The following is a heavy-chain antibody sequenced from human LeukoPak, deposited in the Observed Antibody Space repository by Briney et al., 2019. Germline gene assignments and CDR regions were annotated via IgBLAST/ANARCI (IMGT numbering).Heavy chain of an antibody. J-gene: IGHJ4*02. CDR1: GFIVSSTY. V-gene: IGHV3-53*01. CDR2: LHTDDTT. CDR3: ARGTQVRAAAFRN. D-gene: IGHD2-15*01. Sequence: GGSLRLSCAASGFIVSSTYMSWVRQAPGKGLEWVSFLHTDDTTYYADSVKGRFTTSKDNSKNTLYFQMNSLRVEDTAVYYCARGTQVRAAAFRNLGQGTLVTVSS.